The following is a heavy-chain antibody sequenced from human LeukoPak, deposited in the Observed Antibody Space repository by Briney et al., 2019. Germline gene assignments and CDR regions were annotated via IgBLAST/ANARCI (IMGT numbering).Heavy chain of an antibody. CDR3: ANGYCSGGSCYTFWFDP. V-gene: IGHV3-30*18. D-gene: IGHD2-15*01. Sequence: GGSLRLSCAASGFTFSSYGMHWVRQAPGKGLEWVAVISYDGSNKYYADSVKGRFTISRDNSKNTLYLQMNSLRAEDTAVYYCANGYCSGGSCYTFWFDPWGQGTLVTVSS. CDR2: ISYDGSNK. J-gene: IGHJ5*02. CDR1: GFTFSSYG.